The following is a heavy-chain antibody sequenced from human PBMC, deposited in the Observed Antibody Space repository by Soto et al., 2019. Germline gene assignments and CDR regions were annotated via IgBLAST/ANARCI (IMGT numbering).Heavy chain of an antibody. CDR2: IYYSGST. V-gene: IGHV4-31*03. Sequence: SETLSLTCTVSGGSISSGGYYWSWIRQHPGKGLEWIGYIYYSGSTYYNPSLKSRVTISVDTSKNQFSLKLSSVTAADTAVYYCAREKMEQLVLHGWFHPWGQGTPVTVS. J-gene: IGHJ5*02. D-gene: IGHD6-13*01. CDR3: AREKMEQLVLHGWFHP. CDR1: GGSISSGGYY.